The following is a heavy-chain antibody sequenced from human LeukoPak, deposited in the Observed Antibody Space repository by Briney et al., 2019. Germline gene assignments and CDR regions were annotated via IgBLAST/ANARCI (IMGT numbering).Heavy chain of an antibody. CDR1: GFTIGTAW. CDR3: IAHFPYFYGFDV. Sequence: GGSLRLSCASSGFTIGTAWMSWVGRAPGKGLEWLGHIKSEGEGATTDYAAPAKGRFAISRDDSKNMIYLQMSSLKMDDTAIYYCIAHFPYFYGFDVWGKGTTVTVSS. CDR2: IKSEGEGATT. D-gene: IGHD3-3*02. J-gene: IGHJ6*04. V-gene: IGHV3-15*01.